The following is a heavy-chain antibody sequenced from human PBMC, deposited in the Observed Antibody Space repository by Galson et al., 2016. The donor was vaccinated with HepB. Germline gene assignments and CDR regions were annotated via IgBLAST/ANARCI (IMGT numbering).Heavy chain of an antibody. J-gene: IGHJ6*04. V-gene: IGHV1-18*04. CDR3: ARDRRYGDYHRMDG. CDR2: ISAHNGNT. D-gene: IGHD4-17*01. Sequence: SVKVSCKASGYTFISYGISWVRQAPGQGLEWMGWISAHNGNTNYAQKIQGRVTLTTETSTRTAYMELRSLRPDDTAVYYCARDRRYGDYHRMDGWGKGTTVTVSS. CDR1: GYTFISYG.